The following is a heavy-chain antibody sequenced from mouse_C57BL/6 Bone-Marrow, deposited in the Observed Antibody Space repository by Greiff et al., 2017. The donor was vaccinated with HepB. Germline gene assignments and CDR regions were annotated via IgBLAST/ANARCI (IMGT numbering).Heavy chain of an antibody. Sequence: VQLQQSGAELVRPGASVKLSCTASGFNIKDDYMHWVKQRPEQGLEWIGGIDPENGDTEYASKFQGKATITADTSSNTAYLPLSSLTSEDTAVYYCTRHYYGSSYVGFAYWGQGTLITVSA. J-gene: IGHJ3*01. CDR3: TRHYYGSSYVGFAY. D-gene: IGHD1-1*01. CDR2: IDPENGDT. V-gene: IGHV14-4*01. CDR1: GFNIKDDY.